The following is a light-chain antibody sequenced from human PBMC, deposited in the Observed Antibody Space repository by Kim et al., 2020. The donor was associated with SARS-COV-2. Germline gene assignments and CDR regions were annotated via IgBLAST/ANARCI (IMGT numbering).Light chain of an antibody. V-gene: IGKV3-20*01. Sequence: SPGERATLSCGASQSVSSNYLAWYQQKPGQAPSLLICGASSTTTGIPDRFSGGGSATDFTLTITRLQPDYFAVYYCQQYSSSPATFGEGTKVDIK. CDR1: QSVSSNY. CDR2: GAS. CDR3: QQYSSSPAT. J-gene: IGKJ1*01.